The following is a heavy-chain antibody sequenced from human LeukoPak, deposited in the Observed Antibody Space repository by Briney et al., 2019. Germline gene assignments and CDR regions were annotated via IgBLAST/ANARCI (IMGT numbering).Heavy chain of an antibody. Sequence: SETLSLTCTVSGGSISSYYWSWIRQPPGKGLEWIGYIYYSGSTYYNPSLKSRVTISVDTSKNQFSLKLSSVTAADTAVYYCARETTSIAARRGFDYWGQGTLVTVSS. CDR3: ARETTSIAARRGFDY. V-gene: IGHV4-59*12. D-gene: IGHD6-6*01. CDR1: GGSISSYY. CDR2: IYYSGST. J-gene: IGHJ4*02.